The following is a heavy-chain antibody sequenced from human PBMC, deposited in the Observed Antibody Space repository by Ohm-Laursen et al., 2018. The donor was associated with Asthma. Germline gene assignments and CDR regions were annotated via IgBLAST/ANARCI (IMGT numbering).Heavy chain of an antibody. J-gene: IGHJ4*02. D-gene: IGHD4-11*01. V-gene: IGHV3-30*18. CDR2: ISYVGSTK. Sequence: SLRLSCAASGFSFSNFGMFWVRQAPGKGLEWVAFISYVGSTKYYADSVQGRFTISRDNSKDTLYLQMNSLRADDTAVYYCAKAPMSTVTSADSWGQGTLVTGSS. CDR1: GFSFSNFG. CDR3: AKAPMSTVTSADS.